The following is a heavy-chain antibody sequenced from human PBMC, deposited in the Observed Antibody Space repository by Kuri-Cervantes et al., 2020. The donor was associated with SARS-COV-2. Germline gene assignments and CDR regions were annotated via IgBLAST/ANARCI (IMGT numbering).Heavy chain of an antibody. CDR2: INHSGGT. D-gene: IGHD5-24*01. Sequence: SETLSLTCAVYGGSFSGYYWSWICQPPGKGLEWIGEINHSGGTNYNPSLKSRVTISVDTSKNQFSLKLSSVTAADTAVYYCARKVEMATISHWGQGTLVTVSS. V-gene: IGHV4-34*01. CDR1: GGSFSGYY. J-gene: IGHJ4*02. CDR3: ARKVEMATISH.